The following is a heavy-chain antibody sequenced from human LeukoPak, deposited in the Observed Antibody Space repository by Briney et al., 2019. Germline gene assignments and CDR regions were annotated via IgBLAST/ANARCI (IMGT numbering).Heavy chain of an antibody. CDR1: GYTFTSYG. Sequence: ASVKVSCKASGYTFTSYGISWVRQAPGQGLEWMGWISVYNGNTNYAQKLQGRVTMTTDTSTSTAYMELRSLRSDDTAVYYCARVVYSSGWYLKWFDPWGQGTLVTVSS. CDR3: ARVVYSSGWYLKWFDP. CDR2: ISVYNGNT. D-gene: IGHD6-19*01. V-gene: IGHV1-18*01. J-gene: IGHJ5*02.